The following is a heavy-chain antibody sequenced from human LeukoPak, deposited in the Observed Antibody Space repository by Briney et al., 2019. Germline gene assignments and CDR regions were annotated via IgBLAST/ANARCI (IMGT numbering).Heavy chain of an antibody. Sequence: ASVKVSCKASGYTFTSYDINWVRQATGQGLEWMGWMNPNSGNTGYAQKFQGRVTMTRNTSISTAYMELSSLRSEDTAAYYCARRSWSYRYYYYYGMDVWGQGTTVTVSS. CDR3: ARRSWSYRYYYYYGMDV. D-gene: IGHD3-16*02. CDR1: GYTFTSYD. J-gene: IGHJ6*02. V-gene: IGHV1-8*01. CDR2: MNPNSGNT.